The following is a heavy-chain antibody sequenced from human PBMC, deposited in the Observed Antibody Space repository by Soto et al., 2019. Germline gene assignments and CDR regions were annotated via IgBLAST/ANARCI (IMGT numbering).Heavy chain of an antibody. CDR1: GYSFTSYW. V-gene: IGHV5-10-1*01. CDR3: TRLVGTAMVYYYYGMDV. J-gene: IGHJ6*02. Sequence: GESLKISCKGSGYSFTSYWISWVRQMPGKGLEWMGRTDPSDSYTDYSPSFQGHVTISADKSISTAYLQWSSLKASDTAMYYCTRLVGTAMVYYYYGMDVWGQGTTVTVSS. CDR2: TDPSDSYT. D-gene: IGHD5-18*01.